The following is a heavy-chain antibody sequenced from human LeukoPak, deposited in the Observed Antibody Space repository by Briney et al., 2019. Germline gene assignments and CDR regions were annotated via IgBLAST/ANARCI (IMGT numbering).Heavy chain of an antibody. CDR3: ARDGGGAYDFWSGYYTGYFDY. CDR1: GITFSSYG. V-gene: IGHV3-23*01. J-gene: IGHJ4*02. D-gene: IGHD3-3*01. CDR2: ISSTGGTT. Sequence: GGSLRLSCAASGITFSSYGMSWVRQAPGKGLEWVSSISSTGGTTYYADSVKGRFTISRDNSKNTLYLQMKSLRAEDTAVYYCARDGGGAYDFWSGYYTGYFDYWGQGILVPVSS.